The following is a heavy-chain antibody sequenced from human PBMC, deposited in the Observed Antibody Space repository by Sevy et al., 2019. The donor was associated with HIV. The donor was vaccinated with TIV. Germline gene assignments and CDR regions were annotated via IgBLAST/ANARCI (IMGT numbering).Heavy chain of an antibody. J-gene: IGHJ4*02. CDR1: GGSISSSSYY. CDR3: ARSPLLSRDGYNLDY. Sequence: SETLSLTCTVSGGSISSSSYYWGWIRQPPGKGLEWIGSTYYSGSTYYNPSLKSRVTISVDTSKNQFSLKLSSVTAADTAVYYCARSPLLSRDGYNLDYWGQGTLVTVSS. V-gene: IGHV4-39*01. CDR2: TYYSGST. D-gene: IGHD5-12*01.